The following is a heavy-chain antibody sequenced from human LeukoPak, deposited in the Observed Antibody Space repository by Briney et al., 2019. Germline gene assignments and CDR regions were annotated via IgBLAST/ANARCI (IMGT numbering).Heavy chain of an antibody. CDR1: GGSISSSSYY. Sequence: SETLSLTCTVSGGSISSSSYYWGWIRQPPGKGLEWIGSIYYSGSTYYNPSLKSRVTISVDTSKNQFSLKLSSVTAADTAVYYCASGSGHYYGSGSYSVDYWGQGTLVTVSS. V-gene: IGHV4-39*07. J-gene: IGHJ4*02. CDR3: ASGSGHYYGSGSYSVDY. CDR2: IYYSGST. D-gene: IGHD3-10*01.